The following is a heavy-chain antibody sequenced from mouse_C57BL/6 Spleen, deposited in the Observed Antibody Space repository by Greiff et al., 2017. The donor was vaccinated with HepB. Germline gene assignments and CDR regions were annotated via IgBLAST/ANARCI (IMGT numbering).Heavy chain of an antibody. CDR3: ARWGIVTTGFRFDY. CDR1: GYTFTSYW. CDR2: IHPNSGST. J-gene: IGHJ2*01. Sequence: VQLQQPGAELVKPGASVKLSCKASGYTFTSYWMHWVKQRPGQGLEWIGMIHPNSGSTNYNEKFKSKATLTVDKSSSTAYMQLSSLTSEDSAVYYCARWGIVTTGFRFDYWGQGTTLTVSS. V-gene: IGHV1-64*01. D-gene: IGHD2-5*01.